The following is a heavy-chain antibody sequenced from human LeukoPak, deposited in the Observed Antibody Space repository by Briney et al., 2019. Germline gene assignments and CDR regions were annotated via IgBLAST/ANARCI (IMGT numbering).Heavy chain of an antibody. Sequence: PGGSLRLSCAASGFTFNRYNMNWVRRAPGKGLEWVSSISSSSSYIYYADSVKGRFTISRDNAKNSLYLQMNSLRAEDTAVYYCARFLIGYYGSGYYFDYWGQGTLVTVSS. V-gene: IGHV3-21*01. J-gene: IGHJ4*02. CDR1: GFTFNRYN. CDR3: ARFLIGYYGSGYYFDY. CDR2: ISSSSSYI. D-gene: IGHD3-10*01.